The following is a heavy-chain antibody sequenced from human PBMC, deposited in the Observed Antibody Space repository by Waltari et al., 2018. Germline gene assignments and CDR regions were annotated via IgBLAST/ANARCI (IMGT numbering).Heavy chain of an antibody. V-gene: IGHV1-46*02. D-gene: IGHD4-4*01. CDR1: GNTFNNYF. Sequence: QLPLVQSGAEVKKPGASVKISCMASGNTFNNYFLHWVRQAPGQGLEWMGAIGPLGEMTYYPRRFRGRVTITRDTSTNTVYMDLSSLTSGDTAVYYCAREGTNAIDYKNFDYYGQGTLVNVSS. CDR2: IGPLGEMT. CDR3: AREGTNAIDYKNFDY. J-gene: IGHJ4*02.